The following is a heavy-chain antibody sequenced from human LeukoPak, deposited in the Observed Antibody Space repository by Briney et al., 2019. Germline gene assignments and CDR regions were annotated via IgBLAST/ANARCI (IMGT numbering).Heavy chain of an antibody. J-gene: IGHJ4*02. CDR3: ARGSYDSSGFGY. CDR2: ISYSGST. CDR1: GGSINTYY. D-gene: IGHD3-22*01. Sequence: PSETLSLTCAVSGGSINTYYWSWLRQPPGKGLEWIGFISYSGSTNYNPSLKGRVTISVDTSKNQFSLKLSSVTAADTAVYYCARGSYDSSGFGYWGQGTLVTVSS. V-gene: IGHV4-59*01.